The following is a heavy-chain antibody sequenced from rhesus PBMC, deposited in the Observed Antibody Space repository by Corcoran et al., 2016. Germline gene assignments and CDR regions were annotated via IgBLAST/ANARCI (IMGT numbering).Heavy chain of an antibody. D-gene: IGHD4-29*01. Sequence: QVQLQESGPGLLKPSDTLSLTCAVSGGSISGGYGWGWIRQPPGKGLEWIGSMYSSNGTTSYNPALKVRVNISTDTPKNQFSLKLSSGTAAATAVYYCARAPGMTTVAVIRFDVWGPGVLVTVSS. CDR3: ARAPGMTTVAVIRFDV. CDR2: MYSSNGTT. V-gene: IGHV4S7*01. J-gene: IGHJ5-1*01. CDR1: GGSISGGYG.